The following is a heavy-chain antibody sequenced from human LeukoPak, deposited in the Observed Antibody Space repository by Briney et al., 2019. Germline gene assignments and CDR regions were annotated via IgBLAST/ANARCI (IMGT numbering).Heavy chain of an antibody. J-gene: IGHJ5*02. D-gene: IGHD3-9*01. V-gene: IGHV3-23*01. CDR1: GFTFSSYA. CDR3: ATDHYDILTGYFDGSKA. CDR2: ISGSGGST. Sequence: PGGSLRLSCAASGFTFSSYAMSWVRQAPGKGLEWVLAISGSGGSTYYADSVKGRFTISRDNSKNTLYLQMNSLRAEDTAVYYCATDHYDILTGYFDGSKAWGQGTLVTVSS.